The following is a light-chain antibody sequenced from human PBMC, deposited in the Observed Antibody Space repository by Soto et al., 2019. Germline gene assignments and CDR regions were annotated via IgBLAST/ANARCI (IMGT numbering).Light chain of an antibody. CDR1: SSDVGSYNL. V-gene: IGLV2-23*01. J-gene: IGLJ2*01. Sequence: QSALTQPASVSGSPGQSITISCTGTSSDVGSYNLVSWYQQHPGKAPKLMIYEGSKRPSGVSNRFSGSKSGNTASLTISGLQAEDEADYYCCSFANSITVVFGGGTKLTVL. CDR3: CSFANSITVV. CDR2: EGS.